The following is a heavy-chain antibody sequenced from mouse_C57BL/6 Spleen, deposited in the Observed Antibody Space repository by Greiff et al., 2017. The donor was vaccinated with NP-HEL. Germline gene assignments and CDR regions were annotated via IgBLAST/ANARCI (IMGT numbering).Heavy chain of an antibody. CDR1: GFNIKDDY. V-gene: IGHV14-4*01. J-gene: IGHJ2*01. CDR3: TLKGFDY. CDR2: IDPENGDT. Sequence: EVQLQQSGAELVRPGASVKLSCTASGFNIKDDYMHWVKQRPEQGLEWIGWIDPENGDTEYASKCQGKATITADTSSNTAYLQLSSLTSEDTAVYYCTLKGFDYWGQGTTLTVSS.